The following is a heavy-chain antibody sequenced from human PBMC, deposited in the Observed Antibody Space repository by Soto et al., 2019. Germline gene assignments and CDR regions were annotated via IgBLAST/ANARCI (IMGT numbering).Heavy chain of an antibody. CDR2: IWYDGSNK. CDR1: GFTFSSYG. CDR3: ARAQALLLWFGPVYYGMDV. Sequence: PGGSLRLSCAASGFTFSSYGMHWVRQAPGKGLEWVAVIWYDGSNKYYADSVKGRFTISRDNSKNTLYLQMNSLRAEDTAVYYCARAQALLLWFGPVYYGMDVWGQGTTVTVSS. D-gene: IGHD3-10*01. V-gene: IGHV3-33*01. J-gene: IGHJ6*02.